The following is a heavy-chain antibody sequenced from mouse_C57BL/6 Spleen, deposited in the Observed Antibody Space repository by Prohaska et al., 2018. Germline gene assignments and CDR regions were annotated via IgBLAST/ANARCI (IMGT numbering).Heavy chain of an antibody. J-gene: IGHJ2*01. CDR1: GYTFTDHT. CDR3: ARLRIYDGYHYGDFDY. CDR2: IYPRDGST. Sequence: QVQLQQSDAELVKPGASVKISCKVSGYTFTDHTIHWMKQRPEQGMEWIGYIYPRDGSTKYNEKFKGKATLTADKSSSTAYMQLNSLTSEDSAVYFCARLRIYDGYHYGDFDYWGQGTTLTVSS. V-gene: IGHV1-78*01. D-gene: IGHD2-3*01.